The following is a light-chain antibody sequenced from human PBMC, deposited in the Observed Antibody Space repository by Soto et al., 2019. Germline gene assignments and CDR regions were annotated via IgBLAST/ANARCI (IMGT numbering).Light chain of an antibody. V-gene: IGKV1-39*01. CDR1: QSIRNH. CDR2: TAS. J-gene: IGKJ5*01. Sequence: IQMTQAASSLSASVGDRGTSACRASQSIRNHLHGYQQTPGNPPNLLIYTASRLQSGAPSRFSGSGSGTDFTLTISSLQPEDFATYYCQQSYSSPITFGQRTLLDIK. CDR3: QQSYSSPIT.